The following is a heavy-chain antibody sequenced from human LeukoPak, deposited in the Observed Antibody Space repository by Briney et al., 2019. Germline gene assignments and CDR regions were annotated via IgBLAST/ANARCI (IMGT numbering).Heavy chain of an antibody. CDR3: AKRDSRGWYSLDY. CDR2: ISAGGSGT. D-gene: IGHD6-19*01. J-gene: IGHJ4*02. CDR1: GFTFSSYA. Sequence: GGSLRLSCAASGFTFSSYAMSWVRQAPGKGLEWVSSISAGGSGTYYADSVKGRFTISRDNSKHTLSLQMSSLRADDTAVYYCAKRDSRGWYSLDYWGQGALVTVSS. V-gene: IGHV3-23*01.